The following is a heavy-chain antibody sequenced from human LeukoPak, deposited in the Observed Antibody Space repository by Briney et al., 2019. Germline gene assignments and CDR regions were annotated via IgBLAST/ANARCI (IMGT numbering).Heavy chain of an antibody. CDR2: ISAYNGNT. D-gene: IGHD3-9*01. V-gene: IGHV1-18*01. CDR1: GYTFTSYG. J-gene: IGHJ5*02. CDR3: ARSDDILTGYNDPYNWFDP. Sequence: GASVKVSCKASGYTFTSYGISWVRQAPGQGLEWMGWISAYNGNTNYAQKLQGRVTMTTDTSTSTAYMELRSLRSDDTAVYYCARSDDILTGYNDPYNWFDPWGQGTLVTVSS.